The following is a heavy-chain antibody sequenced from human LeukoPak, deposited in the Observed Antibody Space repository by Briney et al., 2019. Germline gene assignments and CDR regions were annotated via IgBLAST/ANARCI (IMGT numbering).Heavy chain of an antibody. V-gene: IGHV1-2*02. D-gene: IGHD5-18*01. CDR1: RYTFTGYY. Sequence: ASVKVSCKASRYTFTGYYMHWVRQAPGRGLEWMGWINPNSGGTNYAQKFQGRLTMTTDTSIRTAYMELSRLRSDDTAVYYCARAGARRGYSYVPGDYWGQGTLVTVSS. CDR2: INPNSGGT. CDR3: ARAGARRGYSYVPGDY. J-gene: IGHJ4*02.